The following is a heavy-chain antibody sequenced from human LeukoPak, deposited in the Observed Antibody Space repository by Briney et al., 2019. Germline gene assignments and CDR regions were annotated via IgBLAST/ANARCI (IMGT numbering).Heavy chain of an antibody. CDR3: ARVPYSSGWYYFDY. V-gene: IGHV3-30*04. Sequence: GRSQRLSCAASGFTFSSYAMHWVRQAPGKGLEWVAVISYDGSNKYYADSVKGRFTISRDNSKNTLYLQMNSLRAEDTAVYYCARVPYSSGWYYFDYWGQGTLVTVSS. CDR1: GFTFSSYA. CDR2: ISYDGSNK. J-gene: IGHJ4*02. D-gene: IGHD6-19*01.